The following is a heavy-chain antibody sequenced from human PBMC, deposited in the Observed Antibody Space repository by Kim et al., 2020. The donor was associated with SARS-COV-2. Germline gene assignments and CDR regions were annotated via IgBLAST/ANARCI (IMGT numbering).Heavy chain of an antibody. V-gene: IGHV4-34*09. D-gene: IGHD2-2*01. CDR2: GNC. Sequence: GNCHYRPSLRSRVSVSLQTSENQFSLELTSVTAADTAVYYCARGQPRDDWGQGILVTVSS. CDR3: ARGQPRDD. J-gene: IGHJ4*02.